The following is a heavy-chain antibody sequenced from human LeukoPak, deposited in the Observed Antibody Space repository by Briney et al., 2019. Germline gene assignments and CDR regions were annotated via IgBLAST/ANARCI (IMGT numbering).Heavy chain of an antibody. V-gene: IGHV4-39*01. J-gene: IGHJ4*02. CDR2: IYYSGST. CDR1: GSSFTSNNYY. D-gene: IGHD4-17*01. Sequence: SETLSLTCTVSGSSFTSNNYYWGWIRQPPGNGLEWIGSIYYSGSTYYNPSLKSRATISIDTSKNQFSLKLSSVTAADTAVYYCAFNPMTTVTSYYFDYWGQGALITVSS. CDR3: AFNPMTTVTSYYFDY.